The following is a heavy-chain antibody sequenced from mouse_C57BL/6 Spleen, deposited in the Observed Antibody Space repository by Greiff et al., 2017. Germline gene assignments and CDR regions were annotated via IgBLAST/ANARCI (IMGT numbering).Heavy chain of an antibody. D-gene: IGHD2-1*01. CDR2: IDPSDSYT. J-gene: IGHJ3*01. CDR1: GYTFTSYW. Sequence: VQLQQSGAELVRPGTSVKLSCKASGYTFTSYWMHWVKQRPGQGLEWIGVIDPSDSYTNYNQKFKGKATLTVATSSSTAYMQLSSLTSEDSAVYYCARRGNEGFAYWGQGTLVTVSA. V-gene: IGHV1-59*01. CDR3: ARRGNEGFAY.